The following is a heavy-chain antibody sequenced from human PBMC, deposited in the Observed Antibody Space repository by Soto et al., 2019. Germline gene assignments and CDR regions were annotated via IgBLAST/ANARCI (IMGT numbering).Heavy chain of an antibody. CDR3: ATADGLIFDY. CDR2: FDPEDAET. J-gene: IGHJ4*02. CDR1: GYTLTELS. Sequence: ASVKVSCKVSGYTLTELSMHWVRQAPGKGLEWMGGFDPEDAETIYAQKLQGRVTMTEXXXXXXAXIXLXXXXSEDTAVYYCATADGLIFDYWRQGTLVTVSS. V-gene: IGHV1-24*01. D-gene: IGHD2-8*01.